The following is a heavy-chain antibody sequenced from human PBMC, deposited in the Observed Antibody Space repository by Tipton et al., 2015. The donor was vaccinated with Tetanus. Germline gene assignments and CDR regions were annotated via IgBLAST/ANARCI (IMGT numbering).Heavy chain of an antibody. D-gene: IGHD2-21*01. CDR2: IWYDGSNK. J-gene: IGHJ4*02. CDR3: ARGTSRIVYYFDY. CDR1: GFTFSSYG. V-gene: IGHV3-33*01. Sequence: SGFTFSSYGMHWVRQAPGKGLGWVAVIWYDGSNKYYADSVKGRFTISRDNSKNTLYLQMNSLRAEDTAVYYCARGTSRIVYYFDYWGQGTLVTVSS.